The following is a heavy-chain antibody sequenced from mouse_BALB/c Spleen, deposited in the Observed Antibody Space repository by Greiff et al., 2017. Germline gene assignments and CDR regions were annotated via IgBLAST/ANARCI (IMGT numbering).Heavy chain of an antibody. CDR3: WREGEDITTATCRYFDY. D-gene: IGHD1-2*01. Sequence: QVTLKVSGPGILQPSQTLGLACTFSGISLSTSGMGLSWLRKPSGKALEWLASIWNNDNYYYPSLKRRLTISKETSNNQVCLKLTSVDTAATTTYYCAWREGEDITTATCRYFDYWGQGTTLTVSS. J-gene: IGHJ2*01. V-gene: IGHV8-2*01. CDR1: ISLSTSGMGL. CDR2: WNNDNY.